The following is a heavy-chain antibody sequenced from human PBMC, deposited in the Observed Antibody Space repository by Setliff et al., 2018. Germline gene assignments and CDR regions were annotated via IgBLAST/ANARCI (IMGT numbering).Heavy chain of an antibody. J-gene: IGHJ4*02. CDR3: ARGRIAAALYYFDY. D-gene: IGHD6-13*01. CDR1: GGSFSGYY. V-gene: IGHV4-34*01. Sequence: SETLSLTCAVYGGSFSGYYWSWIRQPPGKGLEWIGEINHSGSTDYNPSLKSRVTISVDTSKNQFSLKLSSVTAADTAVYYCARGRIAAALYYFDYWGQGTLVTVSS. CDR2: INHSGST.